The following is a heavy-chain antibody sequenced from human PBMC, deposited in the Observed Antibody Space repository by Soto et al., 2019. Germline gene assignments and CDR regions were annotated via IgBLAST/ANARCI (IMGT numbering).Heavy chain of an antibody. Sequence: AWGSLRLSCAASGFTFSDYYMSWIRQAPGKGLEWVSYISSSGSTIYYADSVKSRFTISRDNAKNSLYLQMNSLRAEDTAVYYCARGSYGDIALFDCWGQRSLVTVSS. D-gene: IGHD3-16*02. CDR1: GFTFSDYY. CDR3: ARGSYGDIALFDC. V-gene: IGHV3-11*01. J-gene: IGHJ4*02. CDR2: ISSSGSTI.